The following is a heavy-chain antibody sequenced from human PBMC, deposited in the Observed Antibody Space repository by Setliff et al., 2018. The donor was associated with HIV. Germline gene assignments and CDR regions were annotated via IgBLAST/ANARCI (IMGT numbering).Heavy chain of an antibody. J-gene: IGHJ3*01. D-gene: IGHD2-8*01. CDR3: ATKVYCANGVCLDAFDL. CDR1: GYTFTDYY. V-gene: IGHV1-2*06. CDR2: INPNSGGT. Sequence: ASVKVSCKASGYTFTDYYMHWVRQAPGQGLEWMGRINPNSGGTNHAQKFQGRVTMTRDTSSSTAYMELSRLRSDDTAVYYCATKVYCANGVCLDAFDLWGQGTMVTVSS.